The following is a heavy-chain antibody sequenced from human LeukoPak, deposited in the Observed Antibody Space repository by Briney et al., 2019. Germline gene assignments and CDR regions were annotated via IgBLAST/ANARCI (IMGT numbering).Heavy chain of an antibody. D-gene: IGHD3-10*01. CDR3: VRVHYSSGSLSSWFDP. Sequence: KSSETLSLTCTVSSDSISDYYWGWIRQPPGKGLEWIGYISYSGGVSYNPSLKPPVTISLDTSRNRVSLKLSSVTAADTAIYYCVRVHYSSGSLSSWFDPWGRGILVTVSS. J-gene: IGHJ5*02. CDR2: ISYSGGV. CDR1: SDSISDYY. V-gene: IGHV4-59*08.